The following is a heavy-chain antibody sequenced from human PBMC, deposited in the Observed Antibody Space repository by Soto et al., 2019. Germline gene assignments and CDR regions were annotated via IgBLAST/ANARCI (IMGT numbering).Heavy chain of an antibody. V-gene: IGHV3-33*01. Sequence: QVELVESGGGVVQPGRSLRLSCAASGFTFSSYAMHWVRQAPGKGLEWVAAIWYDGNNKYYADSVKGRFTIYRDNSMNTLYLQMNSLRAEDTAVYHCARDYIVVDRYGMDVWGQGTTVTVSS. D-gene: IGHD2-2*01. CDR1: GFTFSSYA. CDR3: ARDYIVVDRYGMDV. J-gene: IGHJ6*02. CDR2: IWYDGNNK.